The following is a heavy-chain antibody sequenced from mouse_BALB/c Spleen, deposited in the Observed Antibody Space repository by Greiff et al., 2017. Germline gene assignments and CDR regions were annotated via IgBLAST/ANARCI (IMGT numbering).Heavy chain of an antibody. CDR2: ISCYNSAT. CDR1: GYSFTGYY. D-gene: IGHD2-14*01. J-gene: IGHJ2*01. V-gene: IGHV1S34*01. Sequence: LVKTGASVKISCKASGYSFTGYYMHWVKQSHGKSLEWIGYISCYNSATSYNQKFKGKATFTVDTSSSTAYMQFNSLTSEDSAVYYCARGGEVRRVWYYFDYWGQGTTLTVSS. CDR3: ARGGEVRRVWYYFDY.